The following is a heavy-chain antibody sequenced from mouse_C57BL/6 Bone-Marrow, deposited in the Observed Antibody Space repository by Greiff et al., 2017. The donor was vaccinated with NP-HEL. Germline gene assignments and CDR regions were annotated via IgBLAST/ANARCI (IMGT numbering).Heavy chain of an antibody. D-gene: IGHD2-5*01. Sequence: VQLQQSVAELVRPGASVKLSCTASGFNIKNTYMHWVKQRPEQGLEWIGRIDPANGNTKYAPKFQGKATITADTSSNTVYLQLSSLTSEDTAIYYCAPAYYSNYVGFDYWGQGTTLTVSS. CDR2: IDPANGNT. CDR1: GFNIKNTY. J-gene: IGHJ2*01. CDR3: APAYYSNYVGFDY. V-gene: IGHV14-3*01.